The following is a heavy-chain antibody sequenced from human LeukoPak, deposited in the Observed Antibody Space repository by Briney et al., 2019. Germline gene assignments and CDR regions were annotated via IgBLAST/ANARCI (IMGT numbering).Heavy chain of an antibody. D-gene: IGHD1-26*01. Sequence: GGSLRLCCAASGFTFSNAWMSWVRQAPGKGLEWVGRIKSKTDGGTTDYAAPVKGRFTISRDDSKNTLYLQMNSLKTEDTAVYYCTTELVGATESIPRDYWGQGTLVTVSS. J-gene: IGHJ4*02. CDR1: GFTFSNAW. CDR3: TTELVGATESIPRDY. CDR2: IKSKTDGGTT. V-gene: IGHV3-15*01.